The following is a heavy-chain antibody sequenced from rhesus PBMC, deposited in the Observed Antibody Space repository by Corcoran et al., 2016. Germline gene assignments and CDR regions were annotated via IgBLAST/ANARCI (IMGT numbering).Heavy chain of an antibody. Sequence: VEQLVESGGGLVQPGASLRLSCAASEFTFSSYDMHWVRQAPGKGLEGVSAISMGGGTYYPDSVKGRFTISRDNAKNSLYLQMNSLRAEDTAVYYCAREGTVGGFFDLWGPGTPITISS. J-gene: IGHJ2*01. CDR1: EFTFSSYD. CDR3: AREGTVGGFFDL. D-gene: IGHD3-9*01. CDR2: ISMGGGT. V-gene: IGHV3-132*01.